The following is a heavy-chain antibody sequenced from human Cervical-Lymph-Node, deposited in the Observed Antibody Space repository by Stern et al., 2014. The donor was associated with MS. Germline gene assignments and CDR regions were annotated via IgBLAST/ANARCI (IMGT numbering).Heavy chain of an antibody. CDR3: ARSAGYYSGMDV. V-gene: IGHV1-69*01. J-gene: IGHJ6*02. CDR1: GGTFSSDA. CDR2: IILSFGTS. Sequence: QMQLVQSGAEVKKPGSSVKVSCKASGGTFSSDAFSWVRQAPGQGLEWMGAIILSFGTSSPAQTFQGRVTISADDSTGTAFLELRSLRSEDTAVYYCARSAGYYSGMDVWGQGTAVTVSS.